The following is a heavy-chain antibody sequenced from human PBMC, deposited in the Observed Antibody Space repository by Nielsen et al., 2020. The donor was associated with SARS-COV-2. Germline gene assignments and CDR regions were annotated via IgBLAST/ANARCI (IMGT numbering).Heavy chain of an antibody. CDR3: ARGEVSRAYYSSNRFDP. V-gene: IGHV5-51*01. J-gene: IGHJ5*02. CDR2: IYPGDSDT. D-gene: IGHD3-22*01. Sequence: GESLKISCKGSGYSFTTNWIGWVRQMPGKGPEWMGIIYPGDSDTRYSPSFQGQVTISADKSISTAYLQWNSLKASDTAIYYCARGEVSRAYYSSNRFDPWGQGTLVTVSS. CDR1: GYSFTTNW.